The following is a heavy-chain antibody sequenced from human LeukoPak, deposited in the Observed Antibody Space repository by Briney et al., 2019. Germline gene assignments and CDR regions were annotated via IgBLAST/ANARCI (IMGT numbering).Heavy chain of an antibody. J-gene: IGHJ2*01. CDR1: GYTFTDYY. CDR2: INPDAGDT. D-gene: IGHD3-10*01. CDR3: ARGAGTYWYFDL. V-gene: IGHV1-2*04. Sequence: ASVKVSCKASGYTFTDYYIHWVRQAPGQGLEWMGRINPDAGDTTYAQKFHGWVTMTGDTSISTAYMELNRLRSDDTAVYYCARGAGTYWYFDLWGRGTLVTVSS.